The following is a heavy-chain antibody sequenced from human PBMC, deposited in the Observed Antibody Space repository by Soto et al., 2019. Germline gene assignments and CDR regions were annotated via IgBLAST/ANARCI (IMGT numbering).Heavy chain of an antibody. CDR3: VRWKAGAPDY. CDR1: GFIFSDHY. V-gene: IGHV3-72*01. J-gene: IGHJ4*02. Sequence: EVQLVESGGGLVQPGGSLRLSCATSGFIFSDHYMDWVRQAPGKGLEWVGRTKNKANSYTTEYATSVKGRFSILRDDSKNALHLQMNSLKTEDTAVSYCVRWKAGAPDYWGQGTLVTVSS. D-gene: IGHD6-19*01. CDR2: TKNKANSYTT.